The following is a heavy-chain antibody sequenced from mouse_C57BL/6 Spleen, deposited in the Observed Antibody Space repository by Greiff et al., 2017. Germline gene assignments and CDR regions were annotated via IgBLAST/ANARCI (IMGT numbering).Heavy chain of an antibody. D-gene: IGHD3-3*01. CDR3: ARDGLGAMDY. V-gene: IGHV7-1*01. J-gene: IGHJ4*01. CDR2: SRNKANDYTT. Sequence: EVKLMESGGGLVQSGRSLRLSCATSGFTFSDFYMEWVRQAPGKGLEWIAASRNKANDYTTEYSASVKGRFIVSRDTSQSILYLQMNALRAEDTAIYYCARDGLGAMDYWGQGTSVTVSS. CDR1: GFTFSDFY.